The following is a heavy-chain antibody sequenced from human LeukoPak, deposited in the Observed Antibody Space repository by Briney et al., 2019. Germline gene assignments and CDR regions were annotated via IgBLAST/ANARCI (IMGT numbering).Heavy chain of an antibody. D-gene: IGHD6-6*01. CDR2: VSSSGGST. J-gene: IGHJ4*02. CDR3: AKDMMYSSSSAYYFDY. V-gene: IGHV3-23*01. Sequence: PGGSLRLSCAASGFTFSSYAMTWVRQAPGKGLEWVSTVSSSGGSTYHADSVKGRLTISRDNSKNTLSLHMNSLRAEDTAIYYCAKDMMYSSSSAYYFDYWGQGTLVTVSS. CDR1: GFTFSSYA.